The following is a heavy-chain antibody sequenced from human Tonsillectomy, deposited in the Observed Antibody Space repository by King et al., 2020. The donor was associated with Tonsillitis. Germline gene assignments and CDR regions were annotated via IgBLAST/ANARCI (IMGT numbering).Heavy chain of an antibody. CDR2: TRNNANSSTT. CDR3: ARFNCGKRAFDI. V-gene: IGHV3-72*01. J-gene: IGHJ3*02. Sequence: VQLVESGGGLVQPGGSLRLSCAASGFTFSDHYIDWVRQAPGKGLEWIGRTRNNANSSTTEYAASVKCRFNISRADSKNSLYLQMNSLKTEDTAVYYCARFNCGKRAFDIWGQGTMVTVSS. D-gene: IGHD1-20*01. CDR1: GFTFSDHY.